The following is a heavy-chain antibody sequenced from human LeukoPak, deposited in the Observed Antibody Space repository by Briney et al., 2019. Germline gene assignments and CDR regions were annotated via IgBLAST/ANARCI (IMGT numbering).Heavy chain of an antibody. D-gene: IGHD3-22*01. V-gene: IGHV3-23*01. CDR3: ARGEYYDSSGYYYFDY. Sequence: GGSLRLSCAASGFTFSSYAMSWVRQALGKGLEWVSAISGSGGSTYYADSVKGRFTISRDNSKNTLYLQMNSLRAEDTAVYYCARGEYYDSSGYYYFDYWGQGTLVTVSS. J-gene: IGHJ4*02. CDR1: GFTFSSYA. CDR2: ISGSGGST.